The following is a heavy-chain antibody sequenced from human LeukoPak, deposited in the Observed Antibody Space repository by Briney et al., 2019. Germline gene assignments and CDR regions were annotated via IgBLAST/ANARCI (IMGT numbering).Heavy chain of an antibody. D-gene: IGHD6-19*01. CDR3: ARDLIAVRVAFDI. CDR2: ISTSSTYI. V-gene: IGHV3-21*01. CDR1: GFTFGSSS. Sequence: SGGSLRLSCAASGFTFGSSSMNWVRQAPGKGLEWVSSISTSSTYIYYADSVRGRFTISRDNAKNSLYLQMNSLRADDTAVYYCARDLIAVRVAFDIWGQGTMVTVSS. J-gene: IGHJ3*02.